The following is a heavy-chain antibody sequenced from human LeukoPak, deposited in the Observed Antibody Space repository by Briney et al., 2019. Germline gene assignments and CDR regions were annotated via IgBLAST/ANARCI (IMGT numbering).Heavy chain of an antibody. J-gene: IGHJ5*02. CDR1: GDSISTYY. V-gene: IGHV4-59*01. CDR3: ARDSSSPPEGWLDP. CDR2: IYYTGST. Sequence: PSETLSLTCSVSGDSISTYYWNWIRQPPGKGLEWIGYIYYTGSTNYNPSLKSRVTISVDTSNNQFSLTLRSATAADTAVYYCARDSSSPPEGWLDPWGQGTLVTVSS. D-gene: IGHD6-6*01.